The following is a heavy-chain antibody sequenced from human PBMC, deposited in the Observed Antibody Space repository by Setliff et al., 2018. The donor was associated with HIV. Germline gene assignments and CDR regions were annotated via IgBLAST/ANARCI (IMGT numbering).Heavy chain of an antibody. V-gene: IGHV4-4*09. CDR2: IYTSGST. D-gene: IGHD3-10*01. CDR1: SASISNYH. J-gene: IGHJ3*02. CDR3: ARRLNYYGSGNYPGAFGI. Sequence: SETLSLTCAVSSASISNYHWSWIRQPPGKGLEWIGYIYTSGSTNYNPSLKSRVTISVDTSKNQLSLKLSSVTAADTAVYYCARRLNYYGSGNYPGAFGIWGQGTMVTVSS.